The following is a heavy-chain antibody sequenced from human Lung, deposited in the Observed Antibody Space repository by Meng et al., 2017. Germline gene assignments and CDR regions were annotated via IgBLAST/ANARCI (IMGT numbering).Heavy chain of an antibody. Sequence: QVQPVQSGPEVKKPGASVKVVCKASDSTFTGYGVSWVRQAPGQGLEWMAWLGAHDGDTSHAPKFQGRVTVSADRPTATAYMELRSLRSDDTAVYYCARGTPGRSYSDYWGQGTLVTVSS. V-gene: IGHV1-18*01. CDR3: ARGTPGRSYSDY. CDR1: DSTFTGYG. D-gene: IGHD3-10*01. J-gene: IGHJ4*02. CDR2: LGAHDGDT.